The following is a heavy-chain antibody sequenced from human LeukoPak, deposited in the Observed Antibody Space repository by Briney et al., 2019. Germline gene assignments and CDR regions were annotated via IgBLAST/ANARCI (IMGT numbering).Heavy chain of an antibody. Sequence: PSETLSLTCTVSGGSISSYYWSWIRQPAGKGLEWIGRIYTSGSTNYNPSLKSRVTMSVDTSKNQFSLKLSSVTAADTAVYYCARVLYSSSWYRVLDYWGQGTLVTVSS. CDR3: ARVLYSSSWYRVLDY. D-gene: IGHD6-13*01. CDR1: GGSISSYY. CDR2: IYTSGST. V-gene: IGHV4-4*07. J-gene: IGHJ4*02.